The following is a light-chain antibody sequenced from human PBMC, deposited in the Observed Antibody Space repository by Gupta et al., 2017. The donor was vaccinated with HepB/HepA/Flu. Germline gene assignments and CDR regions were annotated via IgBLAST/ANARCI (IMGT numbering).Light chain of an antibody. CDR3: SSYGGTHSLYYV. J-gene: IGLJ1*01. CDR1: SSDVGAYNY. Sequence: QSALTQPPPASGSPGQPVTISCTGTSSDVGAYNYVSWYQQHPGKAPKVIIYEVSKRPSGVPDRFPGSKSGNTASLTVSGLQAEDEADYYYSSYGGTHSLYYVFGSGTKVTV. V-gene: IGLV2-8*01. CDR2: EVS.